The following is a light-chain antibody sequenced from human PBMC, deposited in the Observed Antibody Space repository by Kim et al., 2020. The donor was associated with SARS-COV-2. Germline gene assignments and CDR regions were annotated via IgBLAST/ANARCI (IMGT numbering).Light chain of an antibody. Sequence: QSALTQPASVSGSPGQSITISCTGASTDVGGYNYVSWYQQHPGKVPTLLIYDVRHRPSGVSNRFSGSKSGNTASLTTSGLQVEDEADYYCSSYTSSSTGVLGGGTKVAVL. CDR3: SSYTSSSTGV. V-gene: IGLV2-14*01. J-gene: IGLJ3*02. CDR1: STDVGGYNY. CDR2: DVR.